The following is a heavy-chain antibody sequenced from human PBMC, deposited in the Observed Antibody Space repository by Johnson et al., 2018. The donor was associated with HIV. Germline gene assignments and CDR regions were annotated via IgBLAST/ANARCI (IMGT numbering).Heavy chain of an antibody. J-gene: IGHJ3*02. V-gene: IGHV3-23*04. CDR3: AKDQASGYYCDAFDI. CDR2: IGGSGGST. D-gene: IGHD3-22*01. CDR1: GFTFSSYA. Sequence: VQLVESGGGVVQPGGSLRLSCAASGFTFSSYAMSWVRPAPGKGLEWGSAIGGSGGSTYYADSVKGRFTISRDNSKNTLYLQMNSLRAEDTSVYYCAKDQASGYYCDAFDIWGQGTMVTVSS.